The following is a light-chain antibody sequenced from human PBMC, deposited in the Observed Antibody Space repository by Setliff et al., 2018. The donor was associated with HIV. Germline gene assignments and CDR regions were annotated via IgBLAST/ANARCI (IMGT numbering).Light chain of an antibody. Sequence: SALAQPASVSGSPGQSITISCTGSTSDVGSYDLVSWYQQHPGKAPRLMIFEVTKRPSGVSDRFSGSKSGNTASLTISGLQAKDEADYYCCSYAGSNTLVIFGGGTKVTVL. J-gene: IGLJ2*01. CDR2: EVT. CDR1: TSDVGSYDL. CDR3: CSYAGSNTLVI. V-gene: IGLV2-23*02.